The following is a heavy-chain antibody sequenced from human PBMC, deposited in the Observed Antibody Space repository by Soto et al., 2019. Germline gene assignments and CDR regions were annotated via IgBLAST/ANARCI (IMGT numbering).Heavy chain of an antibody. J-gene: IGHJ4*02. CDR1: GGSFSGYY. CDR3: ARGGTYYDFWGGDY. V-gene: IGHV4-34*01. D-gene: IGHD3-3*01. Sequence: QVQLQQWGAGLLKPSETLSLTCAVYGGSFSGYYWSWIRQPPGKGLEWIGEINHRGSTNYNASLKSRATLSGDTSKNQFSLKLSSVTAADTAVYYCARGGTYYDFWGGDYWGQGTLVTVSS. CDR2: INHRGST.